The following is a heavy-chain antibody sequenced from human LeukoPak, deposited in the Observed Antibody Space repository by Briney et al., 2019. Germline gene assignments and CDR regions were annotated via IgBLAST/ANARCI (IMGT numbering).Heavy chain of an antibody. CDR1: GGSISSSYYY. CDR2: IFYTGTT. Sequence: SETLSLTCTVSGGSISSSYYYWGWIRQPPGMGLEWIGSIFYTGTTYYNPSLRSRVIISIDTSMNQFSMKLSSVTAADTAIYYCAKTAYYYDNSGYPDTFDLWGQGTMVTVSS. J-gene: IGHJ3*01. CDR3: AKTAYYYDNSGYPDTFDL. D-gene: IGHD3-22*01. V-gene: IGHV4-39*07.